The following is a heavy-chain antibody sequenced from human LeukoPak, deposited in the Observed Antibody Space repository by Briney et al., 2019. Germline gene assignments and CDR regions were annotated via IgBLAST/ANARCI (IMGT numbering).Heavy chain of an antibody. D-gene: IGHD3-16*01. CDR2: IIPIFGTA. CDR1: GGTFSSYA. V-gene: IGHV1-69*06. CDR3: ARGRSGGEPLYYFHY. J-gene: IGHJ4*02. Sequence: GASVKVACKASGGTFSSYAISWVRQAPGQGLEWMGGIIPIFGTANYAQKFQGRVTITADKSTSTAYRELSSLRSEDTAVYYCARGRSGGEPLYYFHYWGQGTLVTVSS.